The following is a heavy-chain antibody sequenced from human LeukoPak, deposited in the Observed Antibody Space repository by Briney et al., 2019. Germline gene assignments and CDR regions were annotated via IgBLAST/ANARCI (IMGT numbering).Heavy chain of an antibody. D-gene: IGHD6-19*01. Sequence: GGSLRLSFAASGLTFSSYAMTWFRQAPGKGLEWFSAISGSGGSTYSADSVKGRFTISRDNSKNTLYLQMNSLRAEDTAVYYCAKDSSGYSSGWLDYWGQGTLVTVSS. CDR1: GLTFSSYA. CDR2: ISGSGGST. J-gene: IGHJ4*02. CDR3: AKDSSGYSSGWLDY. V-gene: IGHV3-23*01.